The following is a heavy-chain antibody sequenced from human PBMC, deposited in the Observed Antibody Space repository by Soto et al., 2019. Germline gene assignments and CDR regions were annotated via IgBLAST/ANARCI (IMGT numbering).Heavy chain of an antibody. CDR3: TTAAVVVVPAAMVQYYYYMDV. CDR2: ISSSSSYI. J-gene: IGHJ6*03. Sequence: PGGSLRLSCAASGFTFSSYSMNWVRQAPGKGLEWVSSISSSSSYIYYADSVKGRFTISRDNAKNSLYLQMNSLRAEDTAVYYCTTAAVVVVPAAMVQYYYYMDVWGKGTTVTVSS. D-gene: IGHD2-2*01. CDR1: GFTFSSYS. V-gene: IGHV3-21*03.